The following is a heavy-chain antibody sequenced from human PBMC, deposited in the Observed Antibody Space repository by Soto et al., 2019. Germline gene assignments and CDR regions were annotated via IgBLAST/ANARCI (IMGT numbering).Heavy chain of an antibody. Sequence: EVQLVESGGALVQPGRSLRLSCAASGFSFDHHAMYWVRLTPRKGLEWVSAIGTAGDTYYPGSVKGRFTISRENAKNSLYLQMNSRRAGDTAVYYCARDQGYYRAFDIWGQGTMVTVSS. V-gene: IGHV3-13*01. J-gene: IGHJ3*02. CDR3: ARDQGYYRAFDI. D-gene: IGHD3-3*01. CDR1: GFSFDHHA. CDR2: IGTAGDT.